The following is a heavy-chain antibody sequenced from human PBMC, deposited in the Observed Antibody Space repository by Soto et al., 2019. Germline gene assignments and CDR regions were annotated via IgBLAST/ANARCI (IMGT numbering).Heavy chain of an antibody. Sequence: QVQLVQSGAEVKKPGASVKVSCKASGYTFTSYAMHWVRQAPGQRLEWMGWINAGNGNTKYSQKFQGRVTITRNTSASTAYMELSSLRSEDTAVYYCAKSATVPAAMACWGQGTLVTVYS. D-gene: IGHD2-2*01. CDR3: AKSATVPAAMAC. CDR1: GYTFTSYA. J-gene: IGHJ4*02. CDR2: INAGNGNT. V-gene: IGHV1-3*01.